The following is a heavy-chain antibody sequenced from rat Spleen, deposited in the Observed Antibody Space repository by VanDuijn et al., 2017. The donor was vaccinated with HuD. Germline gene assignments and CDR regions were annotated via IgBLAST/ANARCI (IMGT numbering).Heavy chain of an antibody. CDR1: GFSLTSNG. V-gene: IGHV2S12*01. CDR2: VSSGGNT. CDR3: TRWSY. D-gene: IGHD4-2*01. Sequence: QVQLMESGPGLVQPSETLSLTCTVSGFSLTSNGVSWVRQPPGKGLEWLAAVSSGGNTDYNSGIKSRLTISRDTTKRQVFLKMNSLQTDDTAIYFCTRWSYWGQGTLVTVSS. J-gene: IGHJ3*01.